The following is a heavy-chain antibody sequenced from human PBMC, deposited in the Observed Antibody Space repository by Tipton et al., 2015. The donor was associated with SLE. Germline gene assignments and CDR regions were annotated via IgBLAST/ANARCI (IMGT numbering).Heavy chain of an antibody. J-gene: IGHJ4*02. D-gene: IGHD1-26*01. CDR1: GGSIKSHY. V-gene: IGHV4-59*11. CDR2: VYYTGST. Sequence: GLVKPSETLSLNCSVSGGSIKSHYWTWIRQPSGKGLEWIGYVYYTGSTNYNPSLKSRLSISLDKSNNQFSLTLNSVTAADTAVYYCARDRHSTVGSFVLDFWGQGTLVTVSS. CDR3: ARDRHSTVGSFVLDF.